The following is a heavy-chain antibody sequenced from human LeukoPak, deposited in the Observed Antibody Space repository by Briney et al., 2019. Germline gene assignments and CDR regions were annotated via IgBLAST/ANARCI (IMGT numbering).Heavy chain of an antibody. V-gene: IGHV4-59*01. D-gene: IGHD2-2*01. J-gene: IGHJ4*02. CDR3: ARRYCSSTSCPEILDY. Sequence: SETLSLTCTVSGGSISSYYWSWIRQPPGKGLEWIGYIYYSGSTNYNPSLKSRVTISVDTFKNQFSLKLSSVTAADTAVYYCARRYCSSTSCPEILDYWGQGTLVTVSS. CDR2: IYYSGST. CDR1: GGSISSYY.